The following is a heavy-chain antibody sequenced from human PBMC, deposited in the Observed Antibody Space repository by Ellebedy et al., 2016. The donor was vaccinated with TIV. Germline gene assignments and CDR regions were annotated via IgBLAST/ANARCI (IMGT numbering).Heavy chain of an antibody. CDR2: INPSGGST. V-gene: IGHV1-46*01. CDR3: ARLSDRGEH. Sequence: ASVKVSCKASGFTFTGYFLQWVRQAPGQGLEWMGIINPSGGSTRYTQKFQGRVTLTRDKSTSTVYMELTSLKSEDTAVYYCARLSDRGEHWGQGTLVTVSS. D-gene: IGHD1-14*01. J-gene: IGHJ1*01. CDR1: GFTFTGYF.